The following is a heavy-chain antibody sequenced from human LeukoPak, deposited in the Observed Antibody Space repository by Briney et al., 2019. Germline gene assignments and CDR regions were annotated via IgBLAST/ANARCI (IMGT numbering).Heavy chain of an antibody. V-gene: IGHV1-46*01. CDR3: ARGGVGATTYVWFDP. J-gene: IGHJ5*02. CDR1: GYTFTSYY. CDR2: INPSGGST. D-gene: IGHD1-26*01. Sequence: ASVKVSCKASGYTFTSYYIHWVRQAPGQGLECMGIINPSGGSTSYAQKFQGRVTMTRDMSTSTVYMELSSLRSEDTAVYYCARGGVGATTYVWFDPWGQGTLVTVSS.